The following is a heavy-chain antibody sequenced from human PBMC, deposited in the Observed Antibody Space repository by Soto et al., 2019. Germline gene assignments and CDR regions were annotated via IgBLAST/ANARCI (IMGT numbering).Heavy chain of an antibody. V-gene: IGHV4-39*01. CDR2: IYHSGST. Sequence: QLQLQESGPGLVKPSETLSLTCTVSGGSISSSSYYWGWIRQPPGKGLEWIGRIYHSGSTYYNPSLKSRGTISVDTSKNQSSLKLSSVTVADTAVYYCATLWGQDWGQGTLVTVSS. CDR3: ATLWGQD. J-gene: IGHJ4*02. D-gene: IGHD3-10*01. CDR1: GGSISSSSYY.